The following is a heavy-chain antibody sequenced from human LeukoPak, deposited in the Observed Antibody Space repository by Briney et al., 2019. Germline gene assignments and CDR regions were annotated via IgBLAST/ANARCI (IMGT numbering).Heavy chain of an antibody. J-gene: IGHJ6*03. CDR2: IYYSGST. CDR3: ARAPREVVVVPAAPYYYYMDV. Sequence: PSETLSLTCTVSGGSISSFYWSWIRQPPGKGLEWIGYIYYSGSTNYNPSLKSRVTISVDTSKNQFSLKLSSVTAADTAVYYCARAPREVVVVPAAPYYYYMDVWGKGTTVTVSS. D-gene: IGHD2-2*01. V-gene: IGHV4-59*01. CDR1: GGSISSFY.